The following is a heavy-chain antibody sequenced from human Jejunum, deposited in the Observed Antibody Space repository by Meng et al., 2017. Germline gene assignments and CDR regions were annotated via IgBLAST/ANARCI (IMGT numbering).Heavy chain of an antibody. CDR2: VSFDGTDT. J-gene: IGHJ5*02. V-gene: IGHV3-30*01. CDR1: GFNFHGYA. D-gene: IGHD3-22*01. CDR3: ARSGGFSSEYP. Sequence: QGQLGESGGGVVQPGRSLRLSCAASGFNFHGYAMHWVRQAPGKGLEWVAGVSFDGTDTFYADSVKGRFTISRDNSKNTLFLQMNGLRAEDTAMYYCARSGGFSSEYPWGQGTLVTVSS.